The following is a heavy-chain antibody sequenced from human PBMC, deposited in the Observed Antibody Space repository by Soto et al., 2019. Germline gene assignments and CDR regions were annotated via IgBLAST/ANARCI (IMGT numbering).Heavy chain of an antibody. V-gene: IGHV1-69*06. CDR3: ARPTRLTMFGVVRKNGYFDY. Sequence: QVQLVQSGAEVKKPGSSVKVSCKASGGTFSGYAISWVRQAPGQGLEWMGEIIPMFGTANYTQKFQGRVTITAAKSTSTAYMEVSSLRSEDTAVDYGARPTRLTMFGVVRKNGYFDYWGQGTLVSVSS. J-gene: IGHJ4*02. CDR1: GGTFSGYA. CDR2: IIPMFGTA. D-gene: IGHD3-3*01.